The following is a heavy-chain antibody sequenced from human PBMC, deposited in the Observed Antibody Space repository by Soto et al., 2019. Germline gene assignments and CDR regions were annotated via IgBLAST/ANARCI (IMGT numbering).Heavy chain of an antibody. CDR1: GGSFSGYY. D-gene: IGHD6-19*01. J-gene: IGHJ6*02. V-gene: IGHV4-34*01. Sequence: PSETLSLTCAVYGGSFSGYYWSWIRQPPGKGLEWIGEINHSGSTNYNPSLKSRVTISVDTSKNQFSLKLSSVTAADTAVYYCARLAGRPYYYYYYGMDVWGQGPTVTV. CDR3: ARLAGRPYYYYYYGMDV. CDR2: INHSGST.